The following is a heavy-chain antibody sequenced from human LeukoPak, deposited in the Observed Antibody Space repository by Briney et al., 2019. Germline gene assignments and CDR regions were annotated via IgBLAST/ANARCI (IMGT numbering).Heavy chain of an antibody. CDR2: IKPDGIEN. V-gene: IGHV3-7*05. Sequence: GGSLRLSCAASGFTFSNYWMTWVRQAPGKGLEWVATIKPDGIENYYVDSVKGRFTISRDNAKNSLYLQMNSLRAEDTAVYYCARAVGPFDYWGQGTLVTVSS. CDR3: ARAVGPFDY. CDR1: GFTFSNYW. J-gene: IGHJ4*02. D-gene: IGHD3-16*01.